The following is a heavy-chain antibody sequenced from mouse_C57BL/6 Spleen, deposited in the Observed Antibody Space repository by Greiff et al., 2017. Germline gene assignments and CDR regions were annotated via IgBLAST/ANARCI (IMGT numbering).Heavy chain of an antibody. Sequence: VQLQQPGAELVRPGTSVKLSCKASGYTFTSYWMHWVKQRPGQGLEWIGVIDPSDSYTNYNQKFKGKATLTVDTSSSTAYMQLSSLTSEDSVVYYCARYRLIDDGYYDYFDYWGQGTTLTVSS. CDR3: ARYRLIDDGYYDYFDY. CDR2: IDPSDSYT. J-gene: IGHJ2*01. D-gene: IGHD2-3*01. CDR1: GYTFTSYW. V-gene: IGHV1-59*01.